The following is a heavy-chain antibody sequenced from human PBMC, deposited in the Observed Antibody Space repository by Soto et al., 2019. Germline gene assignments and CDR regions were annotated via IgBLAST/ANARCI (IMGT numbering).Heavy chain of an antibody. CDR1: GFTFSSYG. J-gene: IGHJ4*02. D-gene: IGHD3-22*01. CDR2: ISYDGSNK. Sequence: GGSLRLSCAASGFTFSSYGMHWVRQAPGKGLEWVAVISYDGSNKYYADSVKGRFTISRDNSKNTLYLQMNSLRAEDTAVYYCAKDHDSSGYYYGPLGYWGQGTLVTVSS. CDR3: AKDHDSSGYYYGPLGY. V-gene: IGHV3-30*18.